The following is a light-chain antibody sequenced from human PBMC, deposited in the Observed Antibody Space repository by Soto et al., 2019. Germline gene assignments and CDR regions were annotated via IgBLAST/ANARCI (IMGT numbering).Light chain of an antibody. CDR1: QSIRSN. Sequence: ETVMTQSPATLSVSPGERATLSCRASQSIRSNLAWYQQKPGQAPRLPIYAASTRATGIPARFSGSGSVTEFTLTIRSLQSEVFAVYYCQHYNNWPPWTFGQGTKVDIK. CDR3: QHYNNWPPWT. V-gene: IGKV3-15*01. CDR2: AAS. J-gene: IGKJ1*01.